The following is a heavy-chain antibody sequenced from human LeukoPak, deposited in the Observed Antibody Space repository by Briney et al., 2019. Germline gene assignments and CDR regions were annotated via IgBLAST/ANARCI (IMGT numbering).Heavy chain of an antibody. CDR2: INHSEST. V-gene: IGHV4-39*07. Sequence: PSETLSLTCTVSGGSINSGNNYWSWIRQPPGKGLEWIGEINHSESTNYNPSLKRRVTISVDTSKNQFSLRLSSVTAADTAVFYCARGRGRRSLYYSYMDVWGKGTTVTISS. D-gene: IGHD1-26*01. CDR1: GGSINSGNNY. CDR3: ARGRGRRSLYYSYMDV. J-gene: IGHJ6*03.